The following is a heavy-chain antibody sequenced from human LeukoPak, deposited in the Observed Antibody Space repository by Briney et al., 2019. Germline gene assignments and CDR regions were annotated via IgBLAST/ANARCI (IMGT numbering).Heavy chain of an antibody. J-gene: IGHJ6*03. D-gene: IGHD4-23*01. Sequence: GGSLRLSCAASGFGVSSYSMNWVRQAPGKGLEWVSCISSSSSYIYYADSVKGRFTISRDNAKNSLYLQMNSLRAEDTAVYFCARDPIGGLYYYYMDVWGKGITVTVSS. V-gene: IGHV3-21*01. CDR2: ISSSSSYI. CDR1: GFGVSSYS. CDR3: ARDPIGGLYYYYMDV.